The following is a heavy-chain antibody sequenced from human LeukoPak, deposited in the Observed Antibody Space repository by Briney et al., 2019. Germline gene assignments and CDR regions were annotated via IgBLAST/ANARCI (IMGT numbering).Heavy chain of an antibody. V-gene: IGHV1-69*06. CDR3: ARWEMKYSGYDGDWFDP. Sequence: GASVKVSCKAVGGTFSRYAISWVRQAPGQGLEWMGGIIPIFGTANYAQKFQGRVTITADKSTSTAYMELSSLRSEDPAVYCCARWEMKYSGYDGDWFDPWGQGTLVTVSS. D-gene: IGHD5-12*01. CDR2: IIPIFGTA. CDR1: GGTFSRYA. J-gene: IGHJ5*02.